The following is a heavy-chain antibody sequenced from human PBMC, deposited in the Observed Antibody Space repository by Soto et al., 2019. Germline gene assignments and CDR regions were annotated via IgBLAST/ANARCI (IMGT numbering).Heavy chain of an antibody. J-gene: IGHJ6*02. CDR1: GYSFTSYW. Sequence: PGESLKISCKGSGYSFTSYWISWVRQMPGKGLEWMGRIDPSDSYTNYSPSFQGHVTISADKSISTAYLQWSSLKASDTAMYYCAGQEYYYGSGSYDQTDYYYYGMDVWGQGTTVTVSS. CDR2: IDPSDSYT. D-gene: IGHD3-10*01. V-gene: IGHV5-10-1*01. CDR3: AGQEYYYGSGSYDQTDYYYYGMDV.